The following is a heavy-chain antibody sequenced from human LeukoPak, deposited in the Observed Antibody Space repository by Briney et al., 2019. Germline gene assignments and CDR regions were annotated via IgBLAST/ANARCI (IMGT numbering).Heavy chain of an antibody. V-gene: IGHV4-38-2*01. J-gene: IGHJ4*02. CDR2: IYHSGST. CDR1: GGSFSGYY. D-gene: IGHD6-19*01. CDR3: ASLGAIAVAGTVSFDY. Sequence: PSETLSLTCAVYGGSFSGYYWGWIRQPPGKGLEWIGSIYHSGSTYYNPSLKSRVTISVDTSKNQFSLKLSSVTAADTAVYYCASLGAIAVAGTVSFDYWGQGTLVTVSS.